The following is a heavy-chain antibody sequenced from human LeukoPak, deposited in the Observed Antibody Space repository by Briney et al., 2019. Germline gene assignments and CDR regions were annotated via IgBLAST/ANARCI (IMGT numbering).Heavy chain of an antibody. J-gene: IGHJ6*03. CDR1: GYSITSAYY. Sequence: SETLSLTCTISGYSITSAYYWGWIRQPPGKGLEWIGSFFLKGSTYYNPSLKSRVTISVDTSKNQFSLKLSSVTAADTAVYYCARTTTVRGTYYMDVWGKGTTVTISS. CDR2: FFLKGST. CDR3: ARTTTVRGTYYMDV. V-gene: IGHV4-38-2*02. D-gene: IGHD3-10*01.